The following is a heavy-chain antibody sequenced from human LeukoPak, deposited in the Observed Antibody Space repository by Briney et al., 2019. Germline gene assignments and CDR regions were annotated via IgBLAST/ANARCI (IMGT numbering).Heavy chain of an antibody. CDR1: GFTFSTSW. D-gene: IGHD4-17*01. V-gene: IGHV3-7*01. Sequence: GGSLRLSCAASGFTFSTSWMTWVRQAPGKGLDWLGNINPDGSRINYVDSVKGRFTFSRDNAKNSLFLQMNSLRAEDTAVFYCAREVRDYGDYDFDYWGQGTLVTVSS. CDR3: AREVRDYGDYDFDY. J-gene: IGHJ4*02. CDR2: INPDGSRI.